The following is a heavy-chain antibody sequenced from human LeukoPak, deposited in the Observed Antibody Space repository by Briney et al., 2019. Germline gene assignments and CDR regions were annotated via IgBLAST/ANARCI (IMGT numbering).Heavy chain of an antibody. V-gene: IGHV4-59*01. CDR1: GGSISSYY. CDR2: IYYSGST. CDR3: ARADVSEYGDYAAFDY. Sequence: PSETLSLTCTVSGGSISSYYWSWIRQPPGKGLEWIGHIYYSGSTNYSPSLKSRVTISVDTSKNQFSLKVSSVTAADTAVYYCARADVSEYGDYAAFDYWGQGTLVTVSS. J-gene: IGHJ4*02. D-gene: IGHD4-17*01.